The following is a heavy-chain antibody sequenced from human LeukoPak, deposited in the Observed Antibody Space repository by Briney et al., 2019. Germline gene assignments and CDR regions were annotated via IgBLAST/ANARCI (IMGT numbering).Heavy chain of an antibody. J-gene: IGHJ5*02. Sequence: ASVKVSCKASGYTFTNYYMHWVRQAPGQGLEWMGWINPNSGGTNYAQKFQGRVTMTRDTSITTAYMELSRLRSDDTAVYYCARDWARNNWFDPWGQGTLVTVSS. V-gene: IGHV1-2*02. D-gene: IGHD3-16*01. CDR1: GYTFTNYY. CDR2: INPNSGGT. CDR3: ARDWARNNWFDP.